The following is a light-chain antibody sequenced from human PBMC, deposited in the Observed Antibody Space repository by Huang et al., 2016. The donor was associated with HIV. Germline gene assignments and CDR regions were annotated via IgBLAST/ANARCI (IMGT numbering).Light chain of an antibody. CDR2: GAS. CDR3: QQYNNWRAT. J-gene: IGKJ2*01. Sequence: EIVMTQSPATLSVSPGERATLSCRASQSVSSNLAWYQHKPGQAPRLLIYGASTRATVIPARVSGSGSGTEFTLTISSLQSEDFAIYYCQQYNNWRATFGQGTKLEIK. CDR1: QSVSSN. V-gene: IGKV3-15*01.